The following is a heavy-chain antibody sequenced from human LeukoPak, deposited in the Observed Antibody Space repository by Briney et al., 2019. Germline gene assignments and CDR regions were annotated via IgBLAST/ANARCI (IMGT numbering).Heavy chain of an antibody. CDR3: ARGASSGWYGVYWYFDL. V-gene: IGHV1-8*01. J-gene: IGHJ2*01. Sequence: ASVKVSCKASGYTFTSCDINWVRQATGQGLEWMGWMNPNSGNTGYAQKFQGRVIMTRNTSISTAYMELSSLRSEDTAVYYCARGASSGWYGVYWYFDLWDRGTLVTVSS. CDR1: GYTFTSCD. CDR2: MNPNSGNT. D-gene: IGHD6-19*01.